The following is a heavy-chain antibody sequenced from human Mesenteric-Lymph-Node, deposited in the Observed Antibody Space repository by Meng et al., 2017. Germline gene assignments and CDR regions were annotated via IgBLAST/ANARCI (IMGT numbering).Heavy chain of an antibody. CDR3: MRLFGDT. J-gene: IGHJ5*02. CDR1: GGSFSGYY. D-gene: IGHD2-21*01. V-gene: IGHV4-34*11. Sequence: SETLSLTCAVYGGSFSGYYWSWIRQPPGKGLEWIGHVYYSGSTDYNPSLKSRVTMSVDASKNQFSLKLTYMTEADTAVYYCMRLFGDTWGQGTLVTVSS. CDR2: VYYSGST.